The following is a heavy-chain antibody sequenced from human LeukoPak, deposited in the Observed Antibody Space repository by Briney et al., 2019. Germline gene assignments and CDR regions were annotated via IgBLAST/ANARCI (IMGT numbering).Heavy chain of an antibody. CDR2: ISPDKT. CDR1: GFSFSTNP. Sequence: GSLRLSCAASGFSFSTNPMSWVRQAPGKGLEWVSAISPDKTYYADSVKGRLTISRDNYKNTVDLRMNSPRAEDTAIYYCVKEHVDRAFTRSFEIWGQGTVVTVSS. CDR3: VKEHVDRAFTRSFEI. V-gene: IGHV3-23*01. D-gene: IGHD3-10*01. J-gene: IGHJ3*02.